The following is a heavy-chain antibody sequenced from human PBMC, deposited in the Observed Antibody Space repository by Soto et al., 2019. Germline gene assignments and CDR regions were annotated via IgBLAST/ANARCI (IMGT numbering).Heavy chain of an antibody. D-gene: IGHD4-4*01. CDR1: GFTFNAYA. Sequence: EVQLLESGGGLVLPGESLRLSCAASGFTFNAYAMTWVRQAPGKGLEWVSAIGGSGGNRYYAASVKGRFTISRDNSKDALDLQMNSLRVEDTAVYYCARVASDYINPVDHWGQVILVTVSS. V-gene: IGHV3-23*01. CDR2: IGGSGGNR. CDR3: ARVASDYINPVDH. J-gene: IGHJ4*02.